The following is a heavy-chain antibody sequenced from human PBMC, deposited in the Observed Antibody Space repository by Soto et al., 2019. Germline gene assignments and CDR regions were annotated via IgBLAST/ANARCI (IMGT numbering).Heavy chain of an antibody. CDR1: GGSISSSNW. Sequence: SETLSLTCAVSGGSISSSNWWSWVRQPPGKGLEWIGEIYHSGSTNYNPSLKSRVTISVDKSKNQFSLKLSSVTAADTAVYYCARTPPGAGLDHYYGMDVWGQGTTVTVSS. CDR3: ARTPPGAGLDHYYGMDV. CDR2: IYHSGST. J-gene: IGHJ6*02. D-gene: IGHD1-26*01. V-gene: IGHV4-4*02.